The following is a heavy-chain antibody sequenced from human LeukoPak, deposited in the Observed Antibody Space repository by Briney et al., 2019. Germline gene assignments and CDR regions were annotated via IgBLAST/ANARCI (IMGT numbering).Heavy chain of an antibody. Sequence: SSETLSLTCAVYGGSFSGYYWSWIRQPPGKGLEWIGEINHSGSTNYNPSLKSRVTISVDTSKNQFSLKLSSVTAADTAVYYCARHDGYCSGGSCYLSHFDYWGQGTLVTVFS. J-gene: IGHJ4*02. CDR2: INHSGST. CDR1: GGSFSGYY. CDR3: ARHDGYCSGGSCYLSHFDY. V-gene: IGHV4-34*01. D-gene: IGHD2-15*01.